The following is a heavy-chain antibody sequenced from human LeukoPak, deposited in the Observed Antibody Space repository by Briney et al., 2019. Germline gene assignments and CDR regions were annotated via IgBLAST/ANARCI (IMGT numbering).Heavy chain of an antibody. V-gene: IGHV3-21*01. D-gene: IGHD6-19*01. J-gene: IGHJ4*02. CDR1: GFTFSSYS. CDR2: ISSSSSYI. CDR3: ARAPSSSGWPDY. Sequence: GGSLRLSCAASGFTFSSYSMNWVRQAPGKGLEWVSSISSSSSYIYYADSVRGRFTISRDNAKNSLYLQMNSLRAEDTAVYYCARAPSSSGWPDYWGQGTLVTVSS.